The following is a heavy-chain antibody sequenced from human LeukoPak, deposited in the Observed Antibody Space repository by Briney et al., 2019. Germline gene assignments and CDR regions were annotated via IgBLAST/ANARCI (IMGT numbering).Heavy chain of an antibody. D-gene: IGHD1-1*01. CDR3: ARATAGTTLFEGIDY. V-gene: IGHV4-34*01. Sequence: SETLSLTCAVYGGSFSGYYWSWIRQPPAKGLEWIGEINHSGSTNYNPSPKSRVTISVDTSKNQFSLKLSSVTAADTAVYYCARATAGTTLFEGIDYWGQGTLVTVSS. CDR2: INHSGST. CDR1: GGSFSGYY. J-gene: IGHJ4*02.